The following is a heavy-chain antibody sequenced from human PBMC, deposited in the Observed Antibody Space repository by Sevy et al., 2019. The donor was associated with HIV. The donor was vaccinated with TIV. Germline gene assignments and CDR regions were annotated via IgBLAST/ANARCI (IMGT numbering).Heavy chain of an antibody. J-gene: IGHJ5*02. D-gene: IGHD2-8*01. V-gene: IGHV3-30*04. CDR2: ISYVGNYK. Sequence: GGSLRLSCVASGFTFPIYSVLWVRQAPGKGLEWLTLISYVGNYKYYADSVKGRFTISSDNSNNILYLQMRSLRVEDTALYFCARVAVEYCTNDCYHRFDPWGLGTLVTVSS. CDR1: GFTFPIYS. CDR3: ARVAVEYCTNDCYHRFDP.